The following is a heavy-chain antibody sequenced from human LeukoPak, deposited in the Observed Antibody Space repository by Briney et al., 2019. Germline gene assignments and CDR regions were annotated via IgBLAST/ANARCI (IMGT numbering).Heavy chain of an antibody. CDR3: ARVSSSWYQDWYFDL. V-gene: IGHV4-34*01. D-gene: IGHD6-13*01. Sequence: SETLSLTCAVYGGSFSGYYWSWIRQPPGKGLGWIGEINHSGSTNYNPSLKSRVTMSVDMSKNQFSLKLSSMIAADTAVYYCARVSSSWYQDWYFDLWGRGTLVTVPS. CDR1: GGSFSGYY. J-gene: IGHJ2*01. CDR2: INHSGST.